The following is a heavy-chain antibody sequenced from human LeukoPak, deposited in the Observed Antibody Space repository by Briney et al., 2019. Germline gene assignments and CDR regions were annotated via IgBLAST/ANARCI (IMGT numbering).Heavy chain of an antibody. D-gene: IGHD3-22*01. Sequence: SVKVSCKASGGTFSSYAISWVRQAPGQGLEWMGRIIPILGIANYAQKFQGRVTITADKSTSTAYMELSSLRSEDTAVCYCARDTASGYYVSDYWGQGTLVTVSS. CDR1: GGTFSSYA. J-gene: IGHJ4*02. CDR3: ARDTASGYYVSDY. V-gene: IGHV1-69*04. CDR2: IIPILGIA.